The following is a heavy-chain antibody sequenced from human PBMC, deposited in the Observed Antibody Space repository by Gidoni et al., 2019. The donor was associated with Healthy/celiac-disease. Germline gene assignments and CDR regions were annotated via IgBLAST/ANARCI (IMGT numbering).Heavy chain of an antibody. J-gene: IGHJ4*02. CDR2: ISGSGGST. D-gene: IGHD3-22*01. CDR3: AKDAAEYYYDSSGYPFDY. Sequence: EVQLLESGGGLVQPGGSLRLYCAASGFTFSSSARSWVRQAPGKGLEWVSAISGSGGSTYYADSVKGRFTISRDNSKNTLYLQMNSLRAEDTAVYYCAKDAAEYYYDSSGYPFDYWGQGTLVTVSS. V-gene: IGHV3-23*01. CDR1: GFTFSSSA.